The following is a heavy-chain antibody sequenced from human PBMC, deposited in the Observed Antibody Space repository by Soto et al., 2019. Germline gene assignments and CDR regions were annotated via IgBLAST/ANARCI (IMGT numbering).Heavy chain of an antibody. Sequence: SVKVSCKASGGTFSSYAISWVRQAPGQGFEWMGGIIPIFGTANYAQKFQGRVTITADESTSTAYMELSSLRSEDTAVYYCARGYYYDSSGYFGPFDYWGQGTLVTVSS. V-gene: IGHV1-69*13. CDR1: GGTFSSYA. D-gene: IGHD3-22*01. CDR2: IIPIFGTA. J-gene: IGHJ4*02. CDR3: ARGYYYDSSGYFGPFDY.